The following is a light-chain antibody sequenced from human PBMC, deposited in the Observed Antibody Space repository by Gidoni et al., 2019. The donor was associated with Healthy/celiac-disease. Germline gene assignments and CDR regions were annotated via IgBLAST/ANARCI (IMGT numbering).Light chain of an antibody. CDR1: QSISSY. CDR3: KQSYSNPRVT. J-gene: IGKJ2*01. CDR2: AAS. Sequence: DIQMTPSPSSLSASVGDRVTITCRASQSISSYLNWYQQKPGKAPKLLIYAASSLQSGVPSRFSGSGSGTDFTITISSMQPEDFATYYCKQSYSNPRVTFGQGTKLEIK. V-gene: IGKV1-39*01.